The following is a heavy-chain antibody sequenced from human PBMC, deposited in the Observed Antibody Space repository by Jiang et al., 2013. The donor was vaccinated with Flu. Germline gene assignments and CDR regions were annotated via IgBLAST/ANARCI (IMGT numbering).Heavy chain of an antibody. V-gene: IGHV4-39*01. Sequence: GLVKPSETLSLTCTVSGASISNSRYFWGWIRQSPGKGLEWIGHIYYTGTTNYNASLKSRLTMSLDTSKNQFSLKLSSVTAADTAVYYCARVIGGGWFDPWGQGTLVIVSS. CDR3: ARVIGGGWFDP. J-gene: IGHJ5*02. CDR1: GASISNSRYF. CDR2: IYYTGTT. D-gene: IGHD3-10*01.